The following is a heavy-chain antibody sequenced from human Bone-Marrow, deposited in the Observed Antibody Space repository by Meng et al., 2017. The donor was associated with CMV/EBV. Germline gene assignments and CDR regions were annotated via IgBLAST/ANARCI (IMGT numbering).Heavy chain of an antibody. Sequence: GGSLRLSCAAPGFTFSDYYMSWIRQAPGKGLEWVSYISSSGSTIYYADSVRGRFTISRDNAKNSLYLQMDSLRAKDTAIYYCARDRPREYQRLRSRVKRDYYGLDVWGQGTTVTVSS. D-gene: IGHD2-2*01. CDR3: ARDRPREYQRLRSRVKRDYYGLDV. J-gene: IGHJ6*02. CDR2: ISSSGSTI. CDR1: GFTFSDYY. V-gene: IGHV3-11*04.